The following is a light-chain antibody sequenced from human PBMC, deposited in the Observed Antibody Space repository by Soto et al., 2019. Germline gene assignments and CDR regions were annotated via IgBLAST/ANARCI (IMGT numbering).Light chain of an antibody. Sequence: DIQMTQSPSSLSTSVGERVTITCQASQDISNSLTWYQQKPGKAPNLLIYEASKLQTGVPSRFSGGGSGPHFTFTIINLQPEDIATDYCQHYDKLPRHTVGLGNKLDLK. CDR1: QDISNS. J-gene: IGKJ2*01. CDR3: QHYDKLPRHT. V-gene: IGKV1-33*01. CDR2: EAS.